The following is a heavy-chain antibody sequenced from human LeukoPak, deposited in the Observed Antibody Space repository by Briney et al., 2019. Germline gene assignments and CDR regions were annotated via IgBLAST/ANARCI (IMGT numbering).Heavy chain of an antibody. V-gene: IGHV4-59*08. CDR2: IYYNGNT. CDR3: ARRMTTLVNTYWYFDL. J-gene: IGHJ2*01. Sequence: PSETLSLTCTVSGGSLTTHYWSWIRQPPGKGPEWIGAIYYNGNTNYNPSLKSRLTISVDTSKSQISLKLISGTAADTAVYYCARRMTTLVNTYWYFDLWGRGTLVTVSS. CDR1: GGSLTTHY. D-gene: IGHD4-11*01.